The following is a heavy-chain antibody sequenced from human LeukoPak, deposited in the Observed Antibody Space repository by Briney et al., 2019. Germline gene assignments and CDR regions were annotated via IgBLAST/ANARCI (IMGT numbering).Heavy chain of an antibody. CDR1: GGSISSYY. CDR3: ARGELSITGTTNPFDY. D-gene: IGHD1-7*01. Sequence: SETLSLTCTVSGGSISSYYWSWIRQPPGKGLEWIGYIYYSGSTNYNPSLKSRVTISVDTSKNQFSLKLSSVTAADTAVYYCARGELSITGTTNPFDYWGQGTLVTVSS. CDR2: IYYSGST. J-gene: IGHJ4*02. V-gene: IGHV4-59*08.